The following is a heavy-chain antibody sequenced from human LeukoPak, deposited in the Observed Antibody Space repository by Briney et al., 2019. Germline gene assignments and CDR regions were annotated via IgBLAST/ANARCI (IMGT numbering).Heavy chain of an antibody. V-gene: IGHV4-59*11. CDR2: IHYSGTT. CDR1: GDSISSHY. J-gene: IGHJ4*02. CDR3: ARGGWSLDY. D-gene: IGHD6-19*01. Sequence: PSETLSLTCSVSGDSISSHYWTWLRQPPGKGLEWLGYIHYSGTTNYDPSLKSRITTSLDTSKNQFSLKLNSVTAADTAVYYCARGGWSLDYWGQGTLVTVSS.